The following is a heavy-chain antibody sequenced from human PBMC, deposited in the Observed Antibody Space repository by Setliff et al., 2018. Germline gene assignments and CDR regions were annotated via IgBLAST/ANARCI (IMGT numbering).Heavy chain of an antibody. CDR2: INPDGSEK. CDR3: ARDPNGDYVGAFDP. CDR1: GFTYNNCW. J-gene: IGHJ5*02. Sequence: PGGSLRLSCGASGFTYNNCWVSWVRQAPGKGLEWLASINPDGSEKYYVDSVKGRFTISRDNSKNTLYPQMNSLSAEDTAVYYCARDPNGDYVGAFDPWGQGILVTVSS. V-gene: IGHV3-7*01. D-gene: IGHD4-17*01.